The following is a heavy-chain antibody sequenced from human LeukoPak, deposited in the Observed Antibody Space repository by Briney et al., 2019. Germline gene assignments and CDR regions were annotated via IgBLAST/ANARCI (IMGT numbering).Heavy chain of an antibody. CDR3: ARLDIVVVPAAIRYYYYGMDV. V-gene: IGHV4-59*12. J-gene: IGHJ6*02. CDR2: IYYSGST. CDR1: VGSLSSYF. Sequence: SETLSLTRTVSVGSLSSYFWSRMRPPPGKGREWIGYIYYSGSTNYNPSLKSRVTISVDTSKNQFSLKLSSVTAADTAVYYCARLDIVVVPAAIRYYYYGMDVWGQGTTVTVSS. D-gene: IGHD2-2*02.